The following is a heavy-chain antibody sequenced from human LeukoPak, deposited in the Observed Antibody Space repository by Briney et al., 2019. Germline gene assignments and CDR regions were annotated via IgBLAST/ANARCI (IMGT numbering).Heavy chain of an antibody. V-gene: IGHV1-2*02. J-gene: IGHJ4*02. CDR1: GYTFTGYY. Sequence: ASVKVSCKASGYTFTGYYMHWVRQAPGQGLEWMGWINPNSGGTNYAQKFQGRVTMTRDTSISTAYMELSRLRSDDTAVYYCARDVRMITFGGVIVFDYWGQGTLVTVSS. D-gene: IGHD3-16*02. CDR3: ARDVRMITFGGVIVFDY. CDR2: INPNSGGT.